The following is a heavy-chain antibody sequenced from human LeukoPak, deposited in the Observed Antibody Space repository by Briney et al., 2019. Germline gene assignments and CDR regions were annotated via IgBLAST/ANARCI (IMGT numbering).Heavy chain of an antibody. J-gene: IGHJ4*02. Sequence: SETLPLTCTVSGGSVSSGSYYWSWIRQPPGKGLEWIGYIYYSGSTNYNPSLKSRVTISVDTSKNQFSLKLSSVTAADTAVYYCASESSGTFDYWGQGTLVTVSS. CDR1: GGSVSSGSYY. CDR2: IYYSGST. D-gene: IGHD6-6*01. V-gene: IGHV4-61*01. CDR3: ASESSGTFDY.